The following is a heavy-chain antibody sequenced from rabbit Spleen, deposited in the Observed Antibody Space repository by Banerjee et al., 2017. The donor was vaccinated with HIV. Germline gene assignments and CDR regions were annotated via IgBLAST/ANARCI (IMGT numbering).Heavy chain of an antibody. CDR1: GFSFSSSYD. D-gene: IGHD2-1*01. J-gene: IGHJ4*01. CDR3: ARDLGYDDYSEKGYFNL. Sequence: QQLEESGGGLVKPGASLTLTCTTSGFSFSSSYDMCWVRQAPGKGLEWIGCIYTGNRKTYYASWAKGRFTISKTSSTTVALQMTSLTAADTATYFCARDLGYDDYSEKGYFNLWGQGTLVTV. V-gene: IGHV1S40*01. CDR2: IYTGNRKT.